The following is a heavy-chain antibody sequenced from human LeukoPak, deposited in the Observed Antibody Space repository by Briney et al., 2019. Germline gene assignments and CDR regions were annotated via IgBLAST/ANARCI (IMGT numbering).Heavy chain of an antibody. D-gene: IGHD6-19*01. CDR2: INHSGST. J-gene: IGHJ4*02. Sequence: SETLSLTCAVSGGSFSGFYWSWIRQPPGKGLEWIGEINHSGSTNYNPSLKSRVTISVDTSKNQFSLKLSSVTAADTAVYYCARVIGGIAVPHFDYWGQGTLVTVSS. CDR1: GGSFSGFY. CDR3: ARVIGGIAVPHFDY. V-gene: IGHV4-34*01.